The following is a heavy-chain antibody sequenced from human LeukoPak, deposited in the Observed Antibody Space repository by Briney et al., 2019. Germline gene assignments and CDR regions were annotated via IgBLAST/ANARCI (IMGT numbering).Heavy chain of an antibody. V-gene: IGHV4-34*01. J-gene: IGHJ4*02. CDR3: ARDFRDSSGYYNY. CDR1: GGSFSGYY. CDR2: INHSGST. Sequence: SSETLSLTCAVYGGSFSGYYWSWIRQPPGKGLEWIGEINHSGSTNYNPSLKSRVTISVDKSKNQFSLKLSSVTAADTAVYYCARDFRDSSGYYNYWGQGTLVTVSS. D-gene: IGHD3-22*01.